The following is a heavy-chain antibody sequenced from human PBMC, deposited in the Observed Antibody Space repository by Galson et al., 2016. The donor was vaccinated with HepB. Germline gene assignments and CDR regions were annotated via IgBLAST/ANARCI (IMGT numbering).Heavy chain of an antibody. D-gene: IGHD6-19*01. V-gene: IGHV4-59*12. CDR1: GGSINFYY. Sequence: SETLSLTCTVSGGSINFYYWSWIRQSPGKGLEWIGQIYYSGNTKYNPPLKSRVTISADTPKNQFSLNLTSVTAADTAVYYCARDRLAVAGWYFDLWGRGTLVTVSS. CDR3: ARDRLAVAGWYFDL. J-gene: IGHJ2*01. CDR2: IYYSGNT.